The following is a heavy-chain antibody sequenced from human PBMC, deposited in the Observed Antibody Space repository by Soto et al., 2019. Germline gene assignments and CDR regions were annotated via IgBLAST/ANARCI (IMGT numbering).Heavy chain of an antibody. D-gene: IGHD2-15*01. CDR3: ARVGYYFYMDV. CDR1: GGSISISNW. V-gene: IGHV4-4*02. J-gene: IGHJ6*03. Sequence: VQLQESGPGLVKPSETLSLPCAVSGGSISISNWWSWVRQTPGKGLEWIGQIHHSGSTNYSPSLTSRFTISVDKSKNHFSLKLNSVTAADTAVYYWARVGYYFYMDVLGKWSTVTVSS. CDR2: IHHSGST.